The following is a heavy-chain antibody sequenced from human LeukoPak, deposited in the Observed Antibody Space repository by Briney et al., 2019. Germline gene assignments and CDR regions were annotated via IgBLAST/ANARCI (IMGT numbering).Heavy chain of an antibody. D-gene: IGHD2-15*01. V-gene: IGHV4-4*07. CDR1: GGSISSYY. CDR3: ARMVAATGAFYFDY. J-gene: IGHJ4*02. CDR2: IYTSGST. Sequence: SETLSLTGTVSGGSISSYYWSWIRQPAGKGLEWIGRIYTSGSTNYNPSLKSRVTMSVDTSKNQFSLKLSSMTAADTAVYYCARMVAATGAFYFDYWGQGTLVTVSS.